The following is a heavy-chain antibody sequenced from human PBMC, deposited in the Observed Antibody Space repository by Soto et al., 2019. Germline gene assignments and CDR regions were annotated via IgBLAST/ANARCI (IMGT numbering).Heavy chain of an antibody. Sequence: ASVKVSCKASGFTFITYDFSWVLQAAGQGLELMGWINPKNGATIYAQKFQGRVTMTRDTSISTAYMELSRLRSDDTAVYSCARVYYDSSGYLDYWGQGTLVTVS. V-gene: IGHV1-2*02. CDR3: ARVYYDSSGYLDY. CDR2: INPKNGAT. D-gene: IGHD3-22*01. CDR1: GFTFITYD. J-gene: IGHJ4*02.